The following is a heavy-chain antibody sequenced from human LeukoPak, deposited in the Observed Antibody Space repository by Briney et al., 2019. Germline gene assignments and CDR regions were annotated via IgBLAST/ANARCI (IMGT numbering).Heavy chain of an antibody. Sequence: GASVKVSCKASGYTFTSYDINWVRQATGQGLERMGWRNPNCGNTGYAQKFQGRVTMTRNTSISTAYMELSSLRSEDTAVYNCASVLSSVWYYDFWSGSYWFDPWGQGTLVTVSS. D-gene: IGHD3-3*01. CDR1: GYTFTSYD. V-gene: IGHV1-8*01. J-gene: IGHJ5*02. CDR2: RNPNCGNT. CDR3: ASVLSSVWYYDFWSGSYWFDP.